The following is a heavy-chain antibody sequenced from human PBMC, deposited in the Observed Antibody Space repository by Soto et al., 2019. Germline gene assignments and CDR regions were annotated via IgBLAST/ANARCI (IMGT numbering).Heavy chain of an antibody. CDR2: ISYDGSNK. J-gene: IGHJ4*02. CDR3: ARDPDYGDDYFDY. V-gene: IGHV3-30-3*01. CDR1: GFTFSSYA. Sequence: QVQLVESGGGVVQPGRSLRLSCAASGFTFSSYAMHLVRQAPGKGLEWVAVISYDGSNKYYADSVKGRFTISRDNSKNPLYLQMNSLRAEYMAVYYCARDPDYGDDYFDYWGQGTLVTVSS. D-gene: IGHD4-17*01.